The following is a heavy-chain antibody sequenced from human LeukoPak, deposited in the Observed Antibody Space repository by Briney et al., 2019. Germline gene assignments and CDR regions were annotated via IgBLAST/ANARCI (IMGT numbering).Heavy chain of an antibody. J-gene: IGHJ4*02. Sequence: GGSLRLYCAVSGITVSGNYMTWVRQAPGKGRDWVSAIYSGGSTYYADSVKGRFTISRDNSKNTLYLQMNSLRPEDTAVYYCASLGYWGQGTLVTVSS. V-gene: IGHV3-66*02. CDR2: IYSGGST. D-gene: IGHD3-16*01. CDR1: GITVSGNY. CDR3: ASLGY.